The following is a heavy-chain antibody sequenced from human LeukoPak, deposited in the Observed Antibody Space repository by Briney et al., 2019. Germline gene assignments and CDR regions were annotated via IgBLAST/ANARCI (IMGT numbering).Heavy chain of an antibody. CDR2: INTSGGST. CDR3: AKSRRAAGRLTNWFDP. J-gene: IGHJ5*02. V-gene: IGHV3-23*01. D-gene: IGHD6-13*01. Sequence: GGSLRLSCATSGFTFSDYAMTWVRQTPGKGLEWVSAINTSGGSTYYADSVKGRFTISRDSSKNTLYLQMDSLRAEDTAVYYCAKSRRAAGRLTNWFDPWGQGTLVTVSS. CDR1: GFTFSDYA.